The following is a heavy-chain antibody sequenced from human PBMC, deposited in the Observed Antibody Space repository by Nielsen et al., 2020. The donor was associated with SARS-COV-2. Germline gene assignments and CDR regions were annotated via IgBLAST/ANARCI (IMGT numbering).Heavy chain of an antibody. Sequence: SETLSLTCNASGDSISGYYWNWIRQTPGRGLEWIGYTYSSGTTKYNPSLASRLTIYLDMSKKQLSLRLTSMTPADTALYYCAREGLTFEAFETWGHGTMVTVSS. D-gene: IGHD2/OR15-2a*01. CDR2: TYSSGTT. CDR3: AREGLTFEAFET. CDR1: GDSISGYY. V-gene: IGHV4-59*01. J-gene: IGHJ3*02.